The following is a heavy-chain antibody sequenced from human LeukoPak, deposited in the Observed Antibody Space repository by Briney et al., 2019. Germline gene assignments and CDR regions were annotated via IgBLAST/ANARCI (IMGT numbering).Heavy chain of an antibody. D-gene: IGHD3-3*01. CDR2: ISGSGGST. J-gene: IGHJ5*02. CDR1: GFTFSSYD. CDR3: AKGDLFWSGYEGFDP. V-gene: IGHV3-23*01. Sequence: GASLRLSCAASGFTFSSYDMSWVRQAPGEGLEWVSAISGSGGSTYYADSVKGRFTISRDNSKNTLYLQMNSLRAEDTAVYYCAKGDLFWSGYEGFDPWGQGTLVTVSS.